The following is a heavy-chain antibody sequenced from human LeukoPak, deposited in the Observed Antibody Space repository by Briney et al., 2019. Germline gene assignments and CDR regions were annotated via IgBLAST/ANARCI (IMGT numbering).Heavy chain of an antibody. V-gene: IGHV3-7*01. D-gene: IGHD1-26*01. CDR1: GFTFNNYW. Sequence: SGGSLRLSCEASGFTFNNYWMSWVRQAPGKGLEWVANIRYDGSEKYYVDSVKGRFTISRDNAKNSLYLQMNSLRADDTAIYYCARDRLVGPTVFDYWGQGILVTVSS. CDR2: IRYDGSEK. J-gene: IGHJ4*02. CDR3: ARDRLVGPTVFDY.